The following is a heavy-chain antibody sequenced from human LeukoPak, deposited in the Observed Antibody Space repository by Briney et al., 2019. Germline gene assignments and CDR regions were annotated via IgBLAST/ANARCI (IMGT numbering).Heavy chain of an antibody. V-gene: IGHV3-64*01. J-gene: IGHJ4*02. CDR3: AREVNWRFDY. D-gene: IGHD1-1*01. Sequence: PGGSLRLSCSTSGFSFSSYAIHWVRQAPGKGLEYVSAISSNGGSTYYANSVKGRFTISRDNSKNTLYLQMGSLRGEDMAVYYCAREVNWRFDYWGRGTLVTVSS. CDR1: GFSFSSYA. CDR2: ISSNGGST.